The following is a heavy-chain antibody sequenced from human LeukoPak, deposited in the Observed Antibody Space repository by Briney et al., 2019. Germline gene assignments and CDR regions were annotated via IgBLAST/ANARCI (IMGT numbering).Heavy chain of an antibody. CDR2: INHSGST. D-gene: IGHD2-2*01. CDR3: ARGGIRRVVPAAIKAWFDP. V-gene: IGHV4-34*01. CDR1: GGSFSGYY. Sequence: NPSETLSLTCAVYGGSFSGYYWSWIRQPPGKGLEWIGEINHSGSTNYNPSLKSRVTISVDTSKNQFSLKLSSVTAADTAVYYCARGGIRRVVPAAIKAWFDPWGQGTLVTVSS. J-gene: IGHJ5*02.